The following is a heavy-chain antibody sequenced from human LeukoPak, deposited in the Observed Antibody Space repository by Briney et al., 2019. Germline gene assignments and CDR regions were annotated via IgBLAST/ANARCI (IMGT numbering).Heavy chain of an antibody. CDR1: GYSFTSYW. D-gene: IGHD2-2*01. CDR3: ARHEGYSSSAKVY. J-gene: IGHJ4*02. V-gene: IGHV5-10-1*01. CDR2: IEPSDAYT. Sequence: GESLQISCKGSGYSFTSYWISWVRQMPGKGLEWMGRIEPSDAYTNYSPSFQGHVTISSDKSINTAYLQWSSLKASDTAMYYCARHEGYSSSAKVYWGQGTLVTVSS.